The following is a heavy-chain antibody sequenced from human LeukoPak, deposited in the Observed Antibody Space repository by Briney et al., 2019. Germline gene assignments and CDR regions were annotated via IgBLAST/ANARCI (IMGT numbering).Heavy chain of an antibody. V-gene: IGHV1-69*01. J-gene: IGHJ5*02. Sequence: GASVKVSCKASGGTFSSYAISWVRQAPGQGLEWKGGIIPIFGTANYAQKFQGRVTITADESTSTAYMELSSLRSEDTAVYYCARDRRFGELYDPWGQGTLVTVSS. D-gene: IGHD3-10*01. CDR2: IIPIFGTA. CDR1: GGTFSSYA. CDR3: ARDRRFGELYDP.